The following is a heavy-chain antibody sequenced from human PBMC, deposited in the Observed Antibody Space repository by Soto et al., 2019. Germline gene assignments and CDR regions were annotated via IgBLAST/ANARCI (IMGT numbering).Heavy chain of an antibody. J-gene: IGHJ3*02. V-gene: IGHV4-59*11. CDR3: ARSGATHGGAAFDI. D-gene: IGHD1-26*01. Sequence: SETLSLTCAVSGGSLTSHYWGWVRQPPGRGLEWIGFIHYGGSTFYDPSLKSRVAISLDRSRDQFSLNLTSVTAADTAMYYCARSGATHGGAAFDISGQGTMVTVSS. CDR2: IHYGGST. CDR1: GGSLTSHY.